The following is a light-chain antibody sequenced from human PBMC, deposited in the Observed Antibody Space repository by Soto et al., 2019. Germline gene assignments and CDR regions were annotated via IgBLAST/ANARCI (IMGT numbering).Light chain of an antibody. Sequence: TQSPATLSASSGEGITISCRASQSVKNHLAWYQHRPGQAPRLLFYDASIRATGIPARFSAGGSGTEFTLVISSLQSEDAAVYYCQEDNSWPPGTFGQGTKVEIK. J-gene: IGKJ1*01. CDR2: DAS. CDR1: QSVKNH. V-gene: IGKV3D-15*01. CDR3: QEDNSWPPGT.